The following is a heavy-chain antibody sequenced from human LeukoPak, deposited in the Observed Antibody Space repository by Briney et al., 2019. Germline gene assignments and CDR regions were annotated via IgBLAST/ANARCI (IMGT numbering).Heavy chain of an antibody. CDR3: AKDLGYCSSTSCSIGYFQH. CDR2: ISGSGDNT. CDR1: GFSFGSYA. V-gene: IGHV3-23*01. Sequence: GGSLRLSCAASGFSFGSYALSWVRQAPGKGLEWVSVISGSGDNTHYTDPVKGRFTISRDNSKNTLYLQMNSLRAEDTAVYYCAKDLGYCSSTSCSIGYFQHWGQGTLVTVSS. D-gene: IGHD2-2*01. J-gene: IGHJ1*01.